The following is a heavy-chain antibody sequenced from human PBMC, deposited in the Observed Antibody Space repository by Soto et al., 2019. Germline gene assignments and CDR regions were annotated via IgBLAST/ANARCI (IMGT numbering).Heavy chain of an antibody. J-gene: IGHJ3*02. V-gene: IGHV1-69*02. D-gene: IGHD2-21*01. Sequence: SVKVSCKASGGTFSGYTISWVRQAPGQGLEWMGRIIPILGIANYAQKFQGRVTITADKSTSTAYMELSSLRSEDTAVYYCATGMGDALDAFDIWGQGTMVTVSS. CDR1: GGTFSGYT. CDR3: ATGMGDALDAFDI. CDR2: IIPILGIA.